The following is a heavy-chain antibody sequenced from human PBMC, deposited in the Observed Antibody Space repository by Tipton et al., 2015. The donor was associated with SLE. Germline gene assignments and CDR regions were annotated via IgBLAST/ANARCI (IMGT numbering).Heavy chain of an antibody. D-gene: IGHD1-26*01. J-gene: IGHJ6*02. CDR2: ISYDGSNK. CDR3: ARTSGTYSNYYYYGMDV. Sequence: SLRLSCAASGFTFSSYAMHWVRQAPGKGLEWVAVISYDGSNKYYADSVKGRSTISRDNSKNTLYLQMNSLRAEDTAVYYCARTSGTYSNYYYYGMDVWGQGTTVTVSS. V-gene: IGHV3-30*04. CDR1: GFTFSSYA.